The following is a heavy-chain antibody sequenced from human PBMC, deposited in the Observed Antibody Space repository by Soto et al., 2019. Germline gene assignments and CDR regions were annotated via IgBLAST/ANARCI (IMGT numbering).Heavy chain of an antibody. V-gene: IGHV4-30-4*01. CDR3: AREGRAPYYYYGMDV. Sequence: SETLSLTCTVSGGSISSGDYYWSWIRQPPGKGLEWIGYIYYSGSTYHNPSLKSRVTISVDTSKNQFSLKLSSVTAADTAVYYCAREGRAPYYYYGMDVWGQGTTVTVSS. CDR2: IYYSGST. CDR1: GGSISSGDYY. J-gene: IGHJ6*02.